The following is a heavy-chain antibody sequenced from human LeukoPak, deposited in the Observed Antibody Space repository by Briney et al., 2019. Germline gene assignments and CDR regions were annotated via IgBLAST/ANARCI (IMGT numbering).Heavy chain of an antibody. CDR1: GGSISSTSYY. V-gene: IGHV4-39*07. Sequence: SGTLTLTCTVSGGSISSTSYYWGWIRQPPGKGLEWIGSIHYSGSTSYNPSLKSRLTISVDTSKNQFSLKLNFVTAADAAMYYCARMFRSSWYINWFDPWGQGTLVTVSS. J-gene: IGHJ5*02. CDR3: ARMFRSSWYINWFDP. CDR2: IHYSGST. D-gene: IGHD6-13*01.